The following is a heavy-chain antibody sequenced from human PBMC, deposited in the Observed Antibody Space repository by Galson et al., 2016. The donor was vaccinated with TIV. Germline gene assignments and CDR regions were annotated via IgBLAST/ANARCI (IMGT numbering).Heavy chain of an antibody. D-gene: IGHD2-2*03. Sequence: SVKVSCKASGYTFSHYYLHWVRQAPGQGLEWMGRINPKNGATDYALKFQGRVPMPRDTSISIAYMELSSLRSDDTVVYYCAREWGPGYCDDSSCYGYYGMDVWGQGTTVTVSS. CDR3: AREWGPGYCDDSSCYGYYGMDV. J-gene: IGHJ6*02. CDR2: INPKNGAT. V-gene: IGHV1-2*05. CDR1: GYTFSHYY.